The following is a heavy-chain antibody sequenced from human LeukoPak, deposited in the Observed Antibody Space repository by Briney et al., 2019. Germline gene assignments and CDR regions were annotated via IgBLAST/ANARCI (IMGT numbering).Heavy chain of an antibody. CDR2: ISGSGHNT. CDR3: AKWREGTMVYFDY. CDR1: GFTVSNNY. J-gene: IGHJ4*02. D-gene: IGHD3-10*01. V-gene: IGHV3-23*01. Sequence: PGGSLRLSCAASGFTVSNNYMTWVRQAPGKGLEWVSAISGSGHNTYYADSVKGRFTISRDNSKNTVYLQMNSLRAEDTALYYCAKWREGTMVYFDYWGQGTLVTVSS.